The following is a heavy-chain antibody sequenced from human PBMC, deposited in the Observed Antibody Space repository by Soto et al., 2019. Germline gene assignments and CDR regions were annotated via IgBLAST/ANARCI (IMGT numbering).Heavy chain of an antibody. CDR2: ISTYHGNT. D-gene: IGHD4-17*01. V-gene: IGHV1-18*01. Sequence: QVQLVQSGAEVKKPGTSVKVSCKASGYTFTSNGISWVRQAPGQGLEWMGWISTYHGNTNYAHKLQGRVTMTRDTATSIAYMELRDRRSDGTAVYYCARDGYGDYGYWGQGSLVTVSS. J-gene: IGHJ4*02. CDR3: ARDGYGDYGY. CDR1: GYTFTSNG.